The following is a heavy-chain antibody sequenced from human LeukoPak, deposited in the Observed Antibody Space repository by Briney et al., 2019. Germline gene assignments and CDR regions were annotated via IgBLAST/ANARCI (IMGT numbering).Heavy chain of an antibody. V-gene: IGHV1-18*01. J-gene: IGHJ4*02. Sequence: GASVTVSCKASGYTFTNYGITWVRQAPGQGLEWMGWISGYNGNTNYAQKLQGRVTMTTDTSMSTAYMELRSLRSDDTALYYCARDLGTVTGGLLGYWGQGTLVTVSS. CDR2: ISGYNGNT. CDR1: GYTFTNYG. D-gene: IGHD4-17*01. CDR3: ARDLGTVTGGLLGY.